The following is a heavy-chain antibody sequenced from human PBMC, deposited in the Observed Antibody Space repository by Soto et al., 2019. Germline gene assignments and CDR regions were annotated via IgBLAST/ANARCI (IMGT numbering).Heavy chain of an antibody. CDR2: MNPNSGNT. V-gene: IGHV1-8*01. Sequence: ASVKVSCKASGYTFTSYDINWVRQATGQGLEWMGWMNPNSGNTGYAQKFQGRVTLTRNTSISTAYMELSSLRSEDTAVYYCARVPAIVVVPAADFDYWGQGTLVTVSS. D-gene: IGHD2-2*01. J-gene: IGHJ4*02. CDR1: GYTFTSYD. CDR3: ARVPAIVVVPAADFDY.